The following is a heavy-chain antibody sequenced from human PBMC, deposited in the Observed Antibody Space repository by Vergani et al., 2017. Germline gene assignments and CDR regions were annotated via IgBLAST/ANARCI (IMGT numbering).Heavy chain of an antibody. Sequence: QVQLEESGGGVVQPGRSLRLSCAGSGFTLSSHAMHWVRQAQGKGLEWVAFIWYDGSKEYYADSVKGRFTISRDNSKNTLYLQMNNLRAADTAVYYCARSGYCAHGVCYMTYYYYMDVWGKGTAVTVSS. CDR2: IWYDGSKE. CDR3: ARSGYCAHGVCYMTYYYYMDV. V-gene: IGHV3-33*01. D-gene: IGHD2-8*01. CDR1: GFTLSSHA. J-gene: IGHJ6*03.